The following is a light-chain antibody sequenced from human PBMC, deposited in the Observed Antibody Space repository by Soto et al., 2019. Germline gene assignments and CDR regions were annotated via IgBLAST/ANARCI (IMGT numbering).Light chain of an antibody. Sequence: EIVLTQSPGTLSLSPGERATLSCRASQSLSGNYLAWYQQKPGQAHRLLIFGVSSRATGIPDRFSGSGSGTDFTLTINRLEPEDFPVYYCHHYGSPPYTFGLGTKLEIK. J-gene: IGKJ2*01. CDR2: GVS. CDR1: QSLSGNY. CDR3: HHYGSPPYT. V-gene: IGKV3-20*01.